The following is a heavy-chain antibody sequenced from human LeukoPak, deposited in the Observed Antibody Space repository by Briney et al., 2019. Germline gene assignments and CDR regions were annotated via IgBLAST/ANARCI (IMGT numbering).Heavy chain of an antibody. CDR3: ARESYYGSEEGYYFDY. V-gene: IGHV4-59*01. Sequence: SETLSLTCTVSGGSISSYYWSWIRQPPGKGLEWIGYIYYSGSTNYNPSLKSRVTISVDTSKNQFSLKLSSVTAADTAVYYCARESYYGSEEGYYFDYWGQGTLVTVS. CDR2: IYYSGST. J-gene: IGHJ4*02. CDR1: GGSISSYY. D-gene: IGHD3-10*01.